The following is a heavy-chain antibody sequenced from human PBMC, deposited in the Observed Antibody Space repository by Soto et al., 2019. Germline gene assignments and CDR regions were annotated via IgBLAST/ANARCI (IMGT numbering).Heavy chain of an antibody. V-gene: IGHV1-46*03. J-gene: IGHJ4*02. Sequence: ASVKVSCKASAYIFTTYYIHCVRQAPGQGLEWMGWINPFDGSRMFAQSFQGRVTMTRDTSTSTVYMEVSSLRSEDTAVYYCSRVDPGETSPFDHWGQGTLVTVSS. CDR1: AYIFTTYY. CDR2: INPFDGSR. CDR3: SRVDPGETSPFDH. D-gene: IGHD3-10*01.